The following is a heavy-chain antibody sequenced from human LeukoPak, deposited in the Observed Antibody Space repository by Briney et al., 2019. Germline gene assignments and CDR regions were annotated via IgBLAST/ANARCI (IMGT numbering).Heavy chain of an antibody. CDR2: IYYSGST. V-gene: IGHV4-59*08. D-gene: IGHD2-15*01. J-gene: IGHJ3*02. CDR1: GGSTSSYY. CDR3: ARGHCSGGSCPNDAFDI. Sequence: SETLSLTCTVSGGSTSSYYWSWIRQPPGKGLEWIGYIYYSGSTNYNPSLKSRVTISVDTSKNQFSLKLSSVTAADTAVYYCARGHCSGGSCPNDAFDIWGQGTMVTVSS.